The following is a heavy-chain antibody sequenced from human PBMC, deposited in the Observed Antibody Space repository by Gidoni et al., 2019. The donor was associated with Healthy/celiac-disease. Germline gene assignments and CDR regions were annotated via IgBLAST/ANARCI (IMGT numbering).Heavy chain of an antibody. J-gene: IGHJ5*02. V-gene: IGHV4-38-2*02. CDR3: ARVKDIVVVDGVAVAGGWFDP. CDR1: GYSISSGYY. D-gene: IGHD2-15*01. Sequence: QVQLQESGPGLVKPSATLSLTCTVSGYSISSGYYWGWIRQPPGKGLEWIGSIYHSGSTYYNPSLKSRVTISVDTSKNQFSLKLSSVTAADTAVYYCARVKDIVVVDGVAVAGGWFDPWGQGTLVTVSS. CDR2: IYHSGST.